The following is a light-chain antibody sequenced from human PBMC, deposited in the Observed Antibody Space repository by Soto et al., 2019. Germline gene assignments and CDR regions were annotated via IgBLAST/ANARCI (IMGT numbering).Light chain of an antibody. CDR3: QQYNRHSSYT. CDR1: QSISTW. Sequence: DIQMTQSPSTLAASVGDRVTITCRASQSISTWLAWYQQKPGKAPKLLIYTASSLESGVPSRFSGSGSGTEFTLTISSLQPDVFATYYCQQYNRHSSYTFGQGTKLEIK. J-gene: IGKJ2*01. CDR2: TAS. V-gene: IGKV1-5*03.